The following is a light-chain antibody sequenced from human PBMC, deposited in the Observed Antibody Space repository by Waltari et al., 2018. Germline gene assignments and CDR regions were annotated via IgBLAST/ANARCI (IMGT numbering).Light chain of an antibody. CDR2: DVS. V-gene: IGLV2-11*01. J-gene: IGLJ3*02. Sequence: QSALTQPRSVSGSPGQSVTISCTGTSSDVGGYKYVSWYQHHPGKAPKLMIYDVSKRPSGVPDSFSGSKSGNTASLTISGLQAEDEADYYCCSYAGGYTWVFGGGTK. CDR3: CSYAGGYTWV. CDR1: SSDVGGYKY.